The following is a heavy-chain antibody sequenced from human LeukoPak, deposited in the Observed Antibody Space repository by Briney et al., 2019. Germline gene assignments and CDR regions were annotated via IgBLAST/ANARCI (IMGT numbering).Heavy chain of an antibody. CDR2: IYYSGST. Sequence: SETLSLTCTVSGGSISSSSYYWGWIRQPPGKGLEWIGSIYYSGSTYYNPSLKSRVTISVDKSKNQFSLKLSSVTAADTAVYYCARDGSGSYAYNWFDPWGQGTLVTVSS. CDR3: ARDGSGSYAYNWFDP. CDR1: GGSISSSSYY. V-gene: IGHV4-39*07. D-gene: IGHD1-26*01. J-gene: IGHJ5*02.